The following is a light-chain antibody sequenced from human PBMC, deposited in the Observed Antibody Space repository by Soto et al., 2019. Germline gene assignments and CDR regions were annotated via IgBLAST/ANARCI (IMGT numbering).Light chain of an antibody. J-gene: IGKJ4*01. CDR1: QSVSSN. CDR2: GAS. V-gene: IGKV3D-15*01. Sequence: EIVMTQSPATLSVSPGERATLSCRASQSVSSNLAWYQQKPGQVPRLLISGASTRATGIPARFSGSGSGTDFTLTISSLQSEDFAVYYCQQYNDWAPLTFGGGTKVEIK. CDR3: QQYNDWAPLT.